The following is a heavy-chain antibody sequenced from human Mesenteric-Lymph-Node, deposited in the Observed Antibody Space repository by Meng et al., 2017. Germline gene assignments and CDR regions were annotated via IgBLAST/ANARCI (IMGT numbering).Heavy chain of an antibody. CDR3: ARDPGYGDPRDY. Sequence: GESLKISCAASGLTVSSNYMSWVRQAPGKGLEWLSSMHSGGATYYADFVKGRFIISRDISKNTVHLQMDSLRPEDTAVYYCARDPGYGDPRDYWGQGTLVTVSS. D-gene: IGHD2-21*02. CDR1: GLTVSSNY. V-gene: IGHV3-66*02. J-gene: IGHJ4*02. CDR2: MHSGGAT.